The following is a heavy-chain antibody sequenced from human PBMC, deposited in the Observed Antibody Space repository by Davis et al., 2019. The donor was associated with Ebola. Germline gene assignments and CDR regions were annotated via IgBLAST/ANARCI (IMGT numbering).Heavy chain of an antibody. Sequence: AASVKVSCKASGYTFIDYYIHWVRQAPGQGLEWMGWINPKSGVTKYAQQFQDWVTMTRDTSITTAYVELSGLTSDDTAIYYCARALSSTYDYYMDVWAKGPRSPSP. CDR2: INPKSGVT. CDR1: GYTFIDYY. J-gene: IGHJ6*03. CDR3: ARALSSTYDYYMDV. V-gene: IGHV1-2*04. D-gene: IGHD2-2*01.